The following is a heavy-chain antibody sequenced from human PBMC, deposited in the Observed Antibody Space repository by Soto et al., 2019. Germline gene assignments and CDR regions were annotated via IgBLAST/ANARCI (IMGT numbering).Heavy chain of an antibody. CDR2: VYHSGNT. J-gene: IGHJ4*02. CDR1: GGSISSSSYY. Sequence: SETLSLTCIVSGGSISSSSYYWGWIRQPPGKGLEWMGSVYHSGNTHNNPSLKSRATVSVDLSKNQFSLKLTSVTAADTAVYYCAKLGPMYYDFGYFDYWGQGTLVTVSS. V-gene: IGHV4-39*01. CDR3: AKLGPMYYDFGYFDY. D-gene: IGHD3-3*01.